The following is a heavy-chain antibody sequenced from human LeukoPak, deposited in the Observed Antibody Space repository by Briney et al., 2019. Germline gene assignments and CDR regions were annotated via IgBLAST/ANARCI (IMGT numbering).Heavy chain of an antibody. CDR3: ARDVQYYQSD. J-gene: IGHJ4*02. CDR1: GYSFTQNG. D-gene: IGHD2-2*01. V-gene: IGHV1-18*01. CDR2: ISTKTGNT. Sequence: ASVKVSCKASGYSFTQNGISWVRQAPGQGLEWMGWISTKTGNTKYARKFQDRVTMTTDSATTTAYMELRRLRSGDTAMYYCARDVQYYQSDWGQGTLVTVFS.